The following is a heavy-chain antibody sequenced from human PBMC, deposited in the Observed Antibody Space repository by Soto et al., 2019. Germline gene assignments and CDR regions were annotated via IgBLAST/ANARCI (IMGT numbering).Heavy chain of an antibody. CDR3: ARGSMDYDILTGYYPVDYFDY. J-gene: IGHJ4*02. Sequence: GGSLRLSCAASGFTFSSYGMHWVRQAPGKGLEWVAVIWYDGSNKYYADSVKGRFTISRDNSKNTLYLQMNSLRAEDTAVYYCARGSMDYDILTGYYPVDYFDYWGQGTLVTVSS. CDR1: GFTFSSYG. D-gene: IGHD3-9*01. CDR2: IWYDGSNK. V-gene: IGHV3-33*01.